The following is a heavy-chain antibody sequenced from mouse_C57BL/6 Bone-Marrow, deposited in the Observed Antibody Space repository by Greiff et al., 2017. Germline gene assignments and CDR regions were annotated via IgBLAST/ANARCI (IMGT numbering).Heavy chain of an antibody. V-gene: IGHV1-64*01. Sequence: QVQLQQSGAELVKPGASVKLSCKASGYTFTSYWMHWVKQRPGQGLEWIGMIHPNSGSTNYNEKFKSKATLTVDKSSSTAYMQLSSLTSEDSAVYYCSRKGYYLYAYGDRGTRVTVTA. J-gene: IGHJ3*01. D-gene: IGHD2-12*01. CDR3: SRKGYYLYAY. CDR2: IHPNSGST. CDR1: GYTFTSYW.